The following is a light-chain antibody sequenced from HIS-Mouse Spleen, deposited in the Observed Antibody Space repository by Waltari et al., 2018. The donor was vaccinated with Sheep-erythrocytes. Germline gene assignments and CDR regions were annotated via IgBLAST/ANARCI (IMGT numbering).Light chain of an antibody. CDR3: CSYAGSYNHV. CDR2: DVS. Sequence: QSALTQPRSVSGSPGQSVTISCPGTSRAVGGYTYVSWYQQHPGKAPNRMIYDVSKRPSGVPDRFSGSKSGNTASLTISGLQAEDEADYYCCSYAGSYNHVFATGTKVTVL. V-gene: IGLV2-11*01. J-gene: IGLJ1*01. CDR1: SRAVGGYTY.